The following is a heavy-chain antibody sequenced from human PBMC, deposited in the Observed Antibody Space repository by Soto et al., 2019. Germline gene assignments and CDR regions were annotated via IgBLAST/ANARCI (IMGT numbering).Heavy chain of an antibody. CDR1: GYTFTSYG. CDR3: AREKMATIKYFDY. J-gene: IGHJ4*02. D-gene: IGHD5-12*01. Sequence: ASVKVSCKASGYTFTSYGISWVRQAPGQGLEWMGWISAYNGNTNYAQKLQGRVTMTTDTPTSTAYMELRSLRSVDTAVYYCAREKMATIKYFDYWGQGTLVTVSS. CDR2: ISAYNGNT. V-gene: IGHV1-18*04.